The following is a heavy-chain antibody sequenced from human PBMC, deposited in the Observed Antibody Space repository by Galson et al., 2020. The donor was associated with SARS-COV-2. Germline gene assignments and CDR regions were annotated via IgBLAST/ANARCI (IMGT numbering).Heavy chain of an antibody. CDR2: SKTRSDGETT. Sequence: GASLKISCAVSGFTFSTAWMIWVRQAPGKGLERVGRSKTRSDGETTDYGAPVKGRFIISRDDSKDTLYLHMNSLRTEDTAVYYCAIRFGGLGYMDVWGKGTTVTVSS. CDR1: GFTFSTAW. CDR3: AIRFGGLGYMDV. D-gene: IGHD3-10*01. J-gene: IGHJ6*04. V-gene: IGHV3-15*01.